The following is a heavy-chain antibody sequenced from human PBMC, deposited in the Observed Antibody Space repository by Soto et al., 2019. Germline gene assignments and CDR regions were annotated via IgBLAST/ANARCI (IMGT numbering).Heavy chain of an antibody. J-gene: IGHJ6*02. D-gene: IGHD3-22*01. CDR3: ARDKMGEPSLSSGYYYPHYYYCGMDV. CDR1: GDSISSYY. V-gene: IGHV4-59*01. Sequence: SETLSLTCTVSGDSISSYYWSWIRQPPGKGLEWIGYIYYSGSTNYNPSLKSRVTISVDTSKNQFSLKLSSVTAADTAVYYCARDKMGEPSLSSGYYYPHYYYCGMDVWGQGTTVTVSS. CDR2: IYYSGST.